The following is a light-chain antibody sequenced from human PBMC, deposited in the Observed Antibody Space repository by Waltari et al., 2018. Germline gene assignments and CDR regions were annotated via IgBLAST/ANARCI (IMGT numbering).Light chain of an antibody. V-gene: IGKV1-13*02. J-gene: IGKJ5*01. Sequence: AIQLTQSPSSLSATVVDRVTITFRASQVITRSLACEQQKPWKPPKLLICDSSSLESGVPSRFSGSGSGTDFTLTISSLQPEDFATYYCQQFKSYPRTFGQGTRLE. CDR3: QQFKSYPRT. CDR1: QVITRS. CDR2: DSS.